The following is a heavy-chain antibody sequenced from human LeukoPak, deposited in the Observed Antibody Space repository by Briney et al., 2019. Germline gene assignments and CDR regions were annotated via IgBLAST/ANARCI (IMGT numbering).Heavy chain of an antibody. J-gene: IGHJ4*02. CDR3: ARESYCSGGSCLPDY. V-gene: IGHV3-11*01. CDR2: ISGSGSII. CDR1: GFTFSDYY. D-gene: IGHD2-15*01. Sequence: AGGSLRLSCAASGFTFSDYYMTWIRQAPGKGLEWVSYISGSGSIIYYADSVKGRFTISRDNPKNSLYLQMNSLRAEDTAVYYCARESYCSGGSCLPDYWGQGTLVTVSS.